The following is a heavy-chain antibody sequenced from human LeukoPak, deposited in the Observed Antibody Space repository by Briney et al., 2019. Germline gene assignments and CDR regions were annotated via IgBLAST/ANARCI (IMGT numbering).Heavy chain of an antibody. CDR1: GGSISSSSYY. J-gene: IGHJ4*02. CDR3: ASTRWLQIHY. V-gene: IGHV4-39*01. D-gene: IGHD5-24*01. CDR2: IYYSGST. Sequence: SETLSLTCTVSGGSISSSSYYWGWIRQPPGKGLEWIGSIYYSGSTYYNPSLKSRVTISVDTSKNQFSLKLSSVTAADTAVYYCASTRWLQIHYWGQGTLVTVSS.